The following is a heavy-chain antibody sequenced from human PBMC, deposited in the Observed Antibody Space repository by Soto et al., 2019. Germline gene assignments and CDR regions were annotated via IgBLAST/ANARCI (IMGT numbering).Heavy chain of an antibody. Sequence: PWWSLRLSCSASVFTFSSYGMHWCRQAPGKGLEWVAVIWYDGSNKYYADSVKGRFTISRDNSKNTLYLQMNSLRAEDTAVYYCARSLFSGYSSGPIDYWGQGTLVTVSS. V-gene: IGHV3-33*01. CDR1: VFTFSSYG. D-gene: IGHD6-19*01. J-gene: IGHJ4*02. CDR3: ARSLFSGYSSGPIDY. CDR2: IWYDGSNK.